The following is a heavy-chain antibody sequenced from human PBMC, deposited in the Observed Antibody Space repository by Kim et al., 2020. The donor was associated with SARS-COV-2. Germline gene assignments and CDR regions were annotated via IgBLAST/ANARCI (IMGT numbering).Heavy chain of an antibody. Sequence: SVKVSCKASGGTFSSYAISWVRHAPGQGLEWMGGIIPIFGTGKYRQKFQGRVTITADESTSTAYMELSSLRSEDTAVYYCARSIGYDSYYYYGMDVWGQGTTVTVSS. V-gene: IGHV1-69*13. CDR2: IIPIFGTG. CDR3: ARSIGYDSYYYYGMDV. J-gene: IGHJ6*02. D-gene: IGHD5-12*01. CDR1: GGTFSSYA.